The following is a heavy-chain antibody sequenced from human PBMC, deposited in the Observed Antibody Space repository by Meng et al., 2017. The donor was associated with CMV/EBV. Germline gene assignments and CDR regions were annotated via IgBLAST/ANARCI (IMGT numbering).Heavy chain of an antibody. J-gene: IGHJ4*02. V-gene: IGHV3-30*04. Sequence: GGSLRLSCAASGFTFSSYAMHWVRQAQGKGLEWVAVISYDGSNKYYADSVKGRFTISRDNSKNTLYLQMNSLRAEDTAVYYCAREFLPPQDAIDYWGQGTLVTVSS. CDR1: GFTFSSYA. CDR2: ISYDGSNK. CDR3: AREFLPPQDAIDY.